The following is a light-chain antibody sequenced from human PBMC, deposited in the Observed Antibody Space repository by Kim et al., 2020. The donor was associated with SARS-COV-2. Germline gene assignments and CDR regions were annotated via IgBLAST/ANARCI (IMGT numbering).Light chain of an antibody. CDR2: DVT. V-gene: IGLV2-14*03. J-gene: IGLJ1*01. Sequence: QSITISCTGTSSDAGDYDSVSWYQQHPGKAPILMMNDVTNRPSGVSHRFSVSKSGNTASLTIAGLQAEDEADYYCCSYSGSTFDVFGGGTNFTVL. CDR3: CSYSGSTFDV. CDR1: SSDAGDYDS.